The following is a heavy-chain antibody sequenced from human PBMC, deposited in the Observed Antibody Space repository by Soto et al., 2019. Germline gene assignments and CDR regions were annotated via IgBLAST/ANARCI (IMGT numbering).Heavy chain of an antibody. D-gene: IGHD3-16*01. J-gene: IGHJ6*02. CDR2: ISPYNDYT. Sequence: QVQLVQSAAEVKKPGASVKVTCKASGYTFIRYGITWVRQAPGQGLEWVGWISPYNDYTEYAQKFHGRVTMTTDTSSSTVTIALGGLRSDDTAVYYCARGVYYDIFWKKLNYCGLDVWGQGTTVTVSS. V-gene: IGHV1-18*01. CDR1: GYTFIRYG. CDR3: ARGVYYDIFWKKLNYCGLDV.